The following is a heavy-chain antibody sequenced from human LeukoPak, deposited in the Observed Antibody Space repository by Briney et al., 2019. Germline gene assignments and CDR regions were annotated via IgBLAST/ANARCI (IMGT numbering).Heavy chain of an antibody. Sequence: SETLSLTCTVSGGSISSGDYYWSWIRQPPRKGLEWIGYIYYSGSTYYNPSLKSRVTISVDTSKNQFSLKLSSVTAADTAVYYCARDSTMIGDYGMDVWGQGTTVTVSS. CDR3: ARDSTMIGDYGMDV. CDR1: GGSISSGDYY. CDR2: IYYSGST. D-gene: IGHD3-22*01. J-gene: IGHJ6*02. V-gene: IGHV4-30-4*01.